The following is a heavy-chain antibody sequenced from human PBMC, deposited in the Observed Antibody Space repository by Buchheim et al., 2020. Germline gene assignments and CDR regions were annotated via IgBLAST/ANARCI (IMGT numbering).Heavy chain of an antibody. V-gene: IGHV4-34*01. J-gene: IGHJ6*02. CDR3: ARGPKGYCSSTSCYVSWDMDV. CDR1: GGSFSGYY. Sequence: QVQLQQWGAGLLKPSETLSLTCAVYGGSFSGYYWSWIRQPPGKGLEWIGEINHSGSTNYNPSLKSRVTISVDTSKNQFSLKLSSVTAADTAVYYCARGPKGYCSSTSCYVSWDMDVWGQGTT. CDR2: INHSGST. D-gene: IGHD2-2*01.